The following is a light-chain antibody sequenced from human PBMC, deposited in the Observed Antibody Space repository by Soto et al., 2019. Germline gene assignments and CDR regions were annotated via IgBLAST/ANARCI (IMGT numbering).Light chain of an antibody. CDR1: SSDVGGYNY. Sequence: QSVLTQPASVSGSPGQSITISCTGTSSDVGGYNYVSWYQQHPGKAPKLMIYDVSNRPSGVSPRFSGSKSGNTASLTISGLQAEDEDDYYCSSYTSSSAYVFGAGTKLTVL. CDR3: SSYTSSSAYV. CDR2: DVS. J-gene: IGLJ1*01. V-gene: IGLV2-14*01.